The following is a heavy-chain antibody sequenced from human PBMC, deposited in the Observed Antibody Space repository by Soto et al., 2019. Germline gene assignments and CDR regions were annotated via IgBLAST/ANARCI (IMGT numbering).Heavy chain of an antibody. D-gene: IGHD3-16*02. Sequence: SETLSLTCTVSGGSINSYFWSWIRQSPGEGLEWIGHIYYSGSTSYSPSLKSRVSISVDTSKNQVSLELRSVTAADTAIYYCARLMEDNVWGSYRYLDLWGQGTLVTVSS. CDR3: ARLMEDNVWGSYRYLDL. J-gene: IGHJ5*02. CDR1: GGSINSYF. CDR2: IYYSGST. V-gene: IGHV4-59*12.